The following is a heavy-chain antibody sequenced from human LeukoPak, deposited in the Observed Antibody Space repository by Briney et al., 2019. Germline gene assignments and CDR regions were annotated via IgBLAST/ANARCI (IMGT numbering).Heavy chain of an antibody. Sequence: SETLSLTCTVSGGSISGDHWNWIRQPPGKGLEWIGNIYYSGNTNYNPSLKSRVTISADTSKNQFSLTLNSVTSADTAVYYCARCRYSSSPDFEYWGQGSLVTVSS. CDR2: IYYSGNT. J-gene: IGHJ4*02. V-gene: IGHV4-59*01. CDR1: GGSISGDH. CDR3: ARCRYSSSPDFEY. D-gene: IGHD6-13*01.